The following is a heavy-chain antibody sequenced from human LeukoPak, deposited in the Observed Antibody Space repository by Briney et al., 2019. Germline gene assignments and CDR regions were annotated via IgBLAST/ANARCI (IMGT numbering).Heavy chain of an antibody. CDR2: INPSGGST. V-gene: IGHV1-46*01. Sequence: ASVKVSCKASGYTFTSYYVHWVRQAPGQGLEWMGIINPSGGSTSYAQKFQGRVTMTRDMSTSTVYMELSSLRSEDTAVYYCARDRSPRIAAAGTVYFDYWGQGTLVTASS. CDR3: ARDRSPRIAAAGTVYFDY. D-gene: IGHD6-13*01. J-gene: IGHJ4*02. CDR1: GYTFTSYY.